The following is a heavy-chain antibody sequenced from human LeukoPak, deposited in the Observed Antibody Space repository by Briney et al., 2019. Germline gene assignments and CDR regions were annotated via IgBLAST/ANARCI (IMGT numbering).Heavy chain of an antibody. CDR3: TRTSPGIPLDF. J-gene: IGHJ4*02. CDR1: GVSFSGYY. D-gene: IGHD1-26*01. V-gene: IGHV4-34*01. CDR2: ISHSGRS. Sequence: SETLSLTCAVSGVSFSGYYWSWIRQPPGKGPEWIGEISHSGRSSYNPSLKSRVTISLDTSKNQFSLKLSFVTAADTAAYYCTRTSPGIPLDFWGQGTLVSVSS.